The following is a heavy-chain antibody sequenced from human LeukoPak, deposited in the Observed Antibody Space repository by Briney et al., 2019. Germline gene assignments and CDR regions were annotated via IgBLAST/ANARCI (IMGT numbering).Heavy chain of an antibody. CDR3: ARCGYYDSSGPLDY. Sequence: SETLSLTCAVYGGSFSGYYWSWIRQPPGKGLEWIGEINHSGSTNYNPSLKSRVTISVDTSKNQFSLKLSSVTAADTAVYYCARCGYYDSSGPLDYWGQGTLVTVSS. V-gene: IGHV4-34*01. CDR2: INHSGST. J-gene: IGHJ4*02. D-gene: IGHD3-22*01. CDR1: GGSFSGYY.